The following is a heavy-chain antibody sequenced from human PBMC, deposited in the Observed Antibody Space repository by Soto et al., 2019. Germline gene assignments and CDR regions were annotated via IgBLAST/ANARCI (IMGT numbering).Heavy chain of an antibody. CDR3: ARDVGATGD. D-gene: IGHD1-26*01. J-gene: IGHJ4*02. CDR1: GYTFTSYA. V-gene: IGHV1-3*01. Sequence: QVQLVQSGAEVKKPGASVKVSCKASGYTFTSYAMHWVRQAPGQRLEWMGWINAGNGNTKYSQKFQGRVTITRDTSASTAYMELSSLXXXXXXVXYCARDVGATGDWGQGTLVTVSS. CDR2: INAGNGNT.